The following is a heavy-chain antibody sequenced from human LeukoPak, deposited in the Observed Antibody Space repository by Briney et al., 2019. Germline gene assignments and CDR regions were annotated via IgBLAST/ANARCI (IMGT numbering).Heavy chain of an antibody. CDR3: ARDITVYGSYDADS. CDR2: ISSSRRTI. V-gene: IGHV3-48*01. D-gene: IGHD3-10*01. CDR1: GFTFSDYS. J-gene: IGHJ4*02. Sequence: GGSLRLSCAASGFTFSDYSMNWVRQAPGKGLEWVSYISSSRRTIYYADSVKGRFTISRDNAKNSLYLQMNSLRAEDTAVYYCARDITVYGSYDADSWGQGTLVTVSS.